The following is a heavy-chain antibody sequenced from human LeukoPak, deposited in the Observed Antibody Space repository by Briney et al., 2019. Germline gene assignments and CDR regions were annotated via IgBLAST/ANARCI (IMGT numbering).Heavy chain of an antibody. J-gene: IGHJ6*03. D-gene: IGHD2-8*01. V-gene: IGHV4-38-2*01. CDR3: ARTTSNGYYYYMDV. Sequence: SETLSLTCAVSGYSISSGYYWGWIRQPPGKGLEWIGSIYHSGSTYYNPSLKSRVTISVDPSKNQFSLKLSSVTAADTAVYYCARTTSNGYYYYMDVWGKGTTVTVSS. CDR2: IYHSGST. CDR1: GYSISSGYY.